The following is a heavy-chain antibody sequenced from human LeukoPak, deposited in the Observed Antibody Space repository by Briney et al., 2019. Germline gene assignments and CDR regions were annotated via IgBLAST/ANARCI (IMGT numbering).Heavy chain of an antibody. V-gene: IGHV1-58*01. CDR2: IVVGSGNT. CDR3: VAEGRPTVVTFRKGAVDL. D-gene: IGHD4-23*01. J-gene: IGHJ3*01. Sequence: SVKVSCKASGFTFTSSAVQWVRQARGQRLEWIGWIVVGSGNTNYAQKFQERVTITRDMSTSTVYMELSSLRSEDTAVYYCVAEGRPTVVTFRKGAVDLWGQGTMVTVSS. CDR1: GFTFTSSA.